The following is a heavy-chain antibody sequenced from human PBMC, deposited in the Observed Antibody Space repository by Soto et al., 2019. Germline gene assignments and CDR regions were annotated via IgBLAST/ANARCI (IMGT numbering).Heavy chain of an antibody. V-gene: IGHV3-49*03. CDR3: STSGSTLMYYYYYGMDV. CDR2: IRSKAYGGTT. J-gene: IGHJ6*02. CDR1: GFSFSNYT. D-gene: IGHD1-26*01. Sequence: GGSLSLSCTASGFSFSNYTMSWFRQAPAKGLGRVGFIRSKAYGGTTEYAASVKGRFTISRDDSKSIAYLQMNRLKNEDTGVYYCSTSGSTLMYYYYYGMDVWGQGTTVTVSS.